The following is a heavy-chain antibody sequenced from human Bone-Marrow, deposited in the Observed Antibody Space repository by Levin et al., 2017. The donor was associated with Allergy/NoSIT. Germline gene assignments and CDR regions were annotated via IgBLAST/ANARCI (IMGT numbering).Heavy chain of an antibody. CDR1: GFTFSNAW. D-gene: IGHD3-3*01. J-gene: IGHJ6*03. CDR2: IKSKTDGGTT. Sequence: GGSLRLSCAASGFTFSNAWMSWVRQAPGKGLEWVGRIKSKTDGGTTDYAAPVKGRFTISRDDSKNTLYLQMNSLKTEDTAVYYCTTYPRTTTYYDFWSGYYTDQNYYMDVWGKGTTVTVSS. CDR3: TTYPRTTTYYDFWSGYYTDQNYYMDV. V-gene: IGHV3-15*01.